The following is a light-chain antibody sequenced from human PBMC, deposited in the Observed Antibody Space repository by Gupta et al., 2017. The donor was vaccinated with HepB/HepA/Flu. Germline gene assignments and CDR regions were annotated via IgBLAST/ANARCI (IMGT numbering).Light chain of an antibody. V-gene: IGLV1-44*01. CDR3: AAWDDSLNVV. J-gene: IGLJ2*01. CDR1: SSNIGSNT. CDR2: SHN. Sequence: QSVLTQPPSASGTPGQRVTISCSGSSSNIGSNTVTWYQQLPGTAPKLLIYSHNQRPSGVPDRFSGSKSGTSASLAISGLQSEDEADYYCAAWDDSLNVVFGGGTKLTVL.